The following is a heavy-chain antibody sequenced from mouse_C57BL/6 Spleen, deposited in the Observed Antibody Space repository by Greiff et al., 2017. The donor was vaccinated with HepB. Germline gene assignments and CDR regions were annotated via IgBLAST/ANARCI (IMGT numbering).Heavy chain of an antibody. J-gene: IGHJ3*01. CDR1: GYTFTDYE. CDR3: TSGDGNSAWFAY. CDR2: IDPDTGGT. Sequence: QVQLQQSGAELVRPGASVTLSCKASGYTFTDYEMHWVKQTPVHGLEWIGAIDPDTGGTAYNQKFKGKAILTADNSSSTAYMGLRSLTSEDSAVYYCTSGDGNSAWFAYWGQGTLVTVSA. D-gene: IGHD2-1*01. V-gene: IGHV1-15*01.